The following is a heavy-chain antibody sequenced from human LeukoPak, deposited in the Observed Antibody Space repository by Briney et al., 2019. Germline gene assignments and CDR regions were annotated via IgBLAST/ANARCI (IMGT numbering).Heavy chain of an antibody. Sequence: KPGGSLRLSCAASGFTFSNDYMSWVRQAPGKGLEWVGRVRSKTDGGTTDYAAPVKGRFTISRDDSENSLYLQINSLKTDDTAVYYCTYYGSGAIRFWGQGTLVTVSS. CDR1: GFTFSNDY. J-gene: IGHJ4*02. CDR2: VRSKTDGGTT. CDR3: TYYGSGAIRF. V-gene: IGHV3-15*01. D-gene: IGHD3-10*01.